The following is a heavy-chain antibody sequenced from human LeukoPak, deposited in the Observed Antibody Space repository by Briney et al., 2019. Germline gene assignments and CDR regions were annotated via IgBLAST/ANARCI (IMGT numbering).Heavy chain of an antibody. V-gene: IGHV3-21*01. CDR3: ARDEGPAAMTNWFDP. D-gene: IGHD2-2*01. CDR2: ITSSSSYI. J-gene: IGHJ5*02. Sequence: GGSLRLSCAASGVTFSSYSMNWVRQAPGEGLEWVSSITSSSSYIYYADSVKGRFTISRDNAKNSLYLQMNSLRAEDTAVYYCARDEGPAAMTNWFDPWGQGTLVTVSS. CDR1: GVTFSSYS.